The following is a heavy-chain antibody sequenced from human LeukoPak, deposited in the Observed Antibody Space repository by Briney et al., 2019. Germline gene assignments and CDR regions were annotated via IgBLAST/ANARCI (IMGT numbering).Heavy chain of an antibody. D-gene: IGHD3-22*01. Sequence: GGSLRLSCAASGFTFSNAWMNWVRQAPGKGLEWVGRIKSKTDGGTTDYAAPVKGRFTISRDDSKNTLYLQMNSLRTEDTAVYYCTTEKDYYDSSGYYYRDYWGQGTLVTVSS. CDR1: GFTFSNAW. CDR3: TTEKDYYDSSGYYYRDY. J-gene: IGHJ4*02. CDR2: IKSKTDGGTT. V-gene: IGHV3-15*07.